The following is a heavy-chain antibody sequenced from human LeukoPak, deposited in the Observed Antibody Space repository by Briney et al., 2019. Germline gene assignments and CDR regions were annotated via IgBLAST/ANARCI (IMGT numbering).Heavy chain of an antibody. CDR2: IIPIFGTA. J-gene: IGHJ4*02. D-gene: IGHD3-22*01. CDR3: AREKDYYDSSGIWDY. CDR1: GGTFNSYD. Sequence: SVKVSYKASGGTFNSYDISWVRQAPGQGREGMGGIIPIFGTANYAQKFQGRVTITADDSTSTAYMELSSLRSEDTAVYYCAREKDYYDSSGIWDYWGQGTLVTVSS. V-gene: IGHV1-69*13.